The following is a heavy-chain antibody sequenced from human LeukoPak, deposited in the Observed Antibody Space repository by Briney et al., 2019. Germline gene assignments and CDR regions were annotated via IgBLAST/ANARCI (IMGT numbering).Heavy chain of an antibody. J-gene: IGHJ4*02. Sequence: PGGSLRLSCSASGFTFSNSAMYWVRQAPGKGLEYVSAISSNGGSTYYADSVKGRFTISRDNAKNSLYLQMNSLRAEDTAVYYCARDRYGSGSFTDYWGQGTLVTVSS. CDR1: GFTFSNSA. D-gene: IGHD3-10*01. CDR2: ISSNGGST. V-gene: IGHV3-64*04. CDR3: ARDRYGSGSFTDY.